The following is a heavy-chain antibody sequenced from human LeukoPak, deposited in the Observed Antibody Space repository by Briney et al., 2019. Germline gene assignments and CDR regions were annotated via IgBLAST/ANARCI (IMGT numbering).Heavy chain of an antibody. CDR3: ARVISSAWRQNDL. Sequence: SGTVSLTCSVSGDAITNYAWWSWVRQPPGKGLEWIGEIHLNGITNYNPSLKSRVTMSIDKSNNQFSLNLNSVTAADTAVYYCARVISSAWRQNDLWGQGTLVTVSS. J-gene: IGHJ5*02. CDR1: GDAITNYAW. CDR2: IHLNGIT. D-gene: IGHD3-22*01. V-gene: IGHV4-4*02.